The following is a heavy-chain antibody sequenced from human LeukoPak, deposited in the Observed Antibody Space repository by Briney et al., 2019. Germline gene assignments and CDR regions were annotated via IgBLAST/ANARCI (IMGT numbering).Heavy chain of an antibody. D-gene: IGHD1-26*01. CDR1: GGSISSYY. Sequence: SETLSLTCTVSGGSISSYYWSWIRQPPGKGLEWIEYIYYSGSTNYNPSLKSRVTISVDTSKNQFSLKLSSVTAADTAVYYCARSYSGSYFDAFDIWGQGTMVTVSS. J-gene: IGHJ3*02. CDR3: ARSYSGSYFDAFDI. V-gene: IGHV4-59*08. CDR2: IYYSGST.